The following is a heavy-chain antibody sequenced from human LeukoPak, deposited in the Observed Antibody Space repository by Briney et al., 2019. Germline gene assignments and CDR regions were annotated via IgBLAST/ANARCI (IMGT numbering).Heavy chain of an antibody. J-gene: IGHJ4*02. CDR3: ARGWPQLGYFDY. V-gene: IGHV3-20*04. D-gene: IGHD5-24*01. CDR2: INWSGGST. CDR1: GFTFDDYD. Sequence: GGSLRLSCAASGFTFDDYDMSWVRQTPGRGLEWVSGINWSGGSTGYEDSVKGRFTVSGDNAKNSLYLHMNSLRAEDTALYYCARGWPQLGYFDYWGQGTLVTVSS.